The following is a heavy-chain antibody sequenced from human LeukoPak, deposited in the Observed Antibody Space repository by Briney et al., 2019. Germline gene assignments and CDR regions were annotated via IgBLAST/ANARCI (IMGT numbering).Heavy chain of an antibody. V-gene: IGHV3-33*01. CDR3: ARRRTAIQLWSHDAFDI. CDR2: IWYDGSNK. D-gene: IGHD5-18*01. Sequence: GGSLRLSCAASGFTFSSYGMHWVRQAPGKGLEWVAVIWYDGSNKYYADSVKGRFTISRDNSKNTLYLRMNSLRAEDTAVYYCARRRTAIQLWSHDAFDIWGQGTMVTVSS. J-gene: IGHJ3*02. CDR1: GFTFSSYG.